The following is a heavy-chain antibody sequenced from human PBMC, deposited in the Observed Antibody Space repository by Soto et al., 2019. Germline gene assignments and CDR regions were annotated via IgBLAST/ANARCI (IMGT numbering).Heavy chain of an antibody. D-gene: IGHD6-13*01. J-gene: IGHJ4*02. CDR2: INPNSGGT. CDR3: ARATSFSSSWYYFDY. Sequence: GASVKVSCKASGYTFTGYYMHWVRQAPGQGLEWMGWINPNSGGTNYAQKFQGRVTMTRDTSISTAYMELSRLRSDDTAVYYCARATSFSSSWYYFDYWGQGTLVTVS. CDR1: GYTFTGYY. V-gene: IGHV1-2*02.